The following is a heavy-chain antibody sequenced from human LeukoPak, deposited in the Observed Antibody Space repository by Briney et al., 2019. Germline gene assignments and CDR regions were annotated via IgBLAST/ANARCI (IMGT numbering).Heavy chain of an antibody. CDR3: ARGVIAAAGYYYYGMDV. CDR1: GFTFSSYG. J-gene: IGHJ6*02. Sequence: GGSLRLSCAASGFTFSSYGMPWVRQAPGKGLEWVAVIWYDGSNKYYADSVKGRFTISRDNSKNTLYLQMNSLRAEDTAVYYCARGVIAAAGYYYYGMDVWGQGTTVTVSS. V-gene: IGHV3-33*01. CDR2: IWYDGSNK. D-gene: IGHD6-13*01.